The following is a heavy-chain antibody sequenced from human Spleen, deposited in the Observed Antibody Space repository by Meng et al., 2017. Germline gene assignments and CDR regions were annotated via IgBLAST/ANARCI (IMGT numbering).Heavy chain of an antibody. Sequence: ASVKVSCKASGNTFSGYYMHWVRQAPGQGLEWMGRINPKSGDTHYAQKFQARVTMTGDTSISTAYMELSGLRSDDTAMYYCARDEDISAAGKLFGDYWGQGTLVTVSS. CDR3: ARDEDISAAGKLFGDY. V-gene: IGHV1-2*06. CDR2: INPKSGDT. D-gene: IGHD6-25*01. J-gene: IGHJ4*02. CDR1: GNTFSGYY.